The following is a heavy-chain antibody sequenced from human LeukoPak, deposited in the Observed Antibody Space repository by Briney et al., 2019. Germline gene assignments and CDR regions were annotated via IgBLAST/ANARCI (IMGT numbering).Heavy chain of an antibody. D-gene: IGHD3-10*01. CDR3: AKEGALLWFGELLYNWFDP. Sequence: GGSLRLSCAASAFTSSSFAMSWVRPAPGNVLEWVSAFSGSGGRTYYADSVKGPFTISTDNSKNTLYLQINNLKAEHTAVYYCAKEGALLWFGELLYNWFDPWGQGTLVTVSS. J-gene: IGHJ5*02. CDR2: FSGSGGRT. V-gene: IGHV3-23*01. CDR1: AFTSSSFA.